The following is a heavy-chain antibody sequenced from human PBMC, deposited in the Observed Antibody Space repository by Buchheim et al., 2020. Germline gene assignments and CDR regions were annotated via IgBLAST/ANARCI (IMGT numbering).Heavy chain of an antibody. CDR1: GFTFSDHY. V-gene: IGHV3-72*01. CDR3: ARGDYGDFKSVVGFDP. CDR2: IRKKVNSYTT. J-gene: IGHJ5*02. D-gene: IGHD4-17*01. Sequence: EVQLVESGGGLVQPGGSLRLSCAASGFTFSDHYMDWARQAPGQGLEWVARIRKKVNSYTTEYAVSVRGRFNIPRDDSKNSLYLKMNSLKVEDTAVYYCARGDYGDFKSVVGFDPWGQGTL.